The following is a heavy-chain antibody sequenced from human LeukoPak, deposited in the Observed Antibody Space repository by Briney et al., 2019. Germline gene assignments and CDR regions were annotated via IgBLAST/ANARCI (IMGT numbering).Heavy chain of an antibody. D-gene: IGHD6-13*01. CDR2: ISGSGGST. Sequence: GGSLRLSCAASGFTFDDYGMSWVRQAPGKGLEWVSAISGSGGSTYYADSVKGRFTISRDNSKNTLYLQMNSLRAEDTAVYYCAKAIAAAGSSPWFDPWGQGTLVTVSS. CDR1: GFTFDDYG. J-gene: IGHJ5*02. V-gene: IGHV3-23*01. CDR3: AKAIAAAGSSPWFDP.